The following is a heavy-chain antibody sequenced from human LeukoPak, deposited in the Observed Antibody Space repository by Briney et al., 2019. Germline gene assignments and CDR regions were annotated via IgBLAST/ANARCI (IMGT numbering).Heavy chain of an antibody. Sequence: SETLSLTCNVSGYSISSGYFWGWVRQAPGKGLEWIGSVYQRATVHYNPSLKSRVTISLDTSKNHFSLNLRSMQASDTAVYYCARAFCVGECFVLHIFFDSWGQGTLVTVSS. V-gene: IGHV4-38-2*02. CDR2: VYQRATV. CDR3: ARAFCVGECFVLHIFFDS. CDR1: GYSISSGYF. J-gene: IGHJ4*02. D-gene: IGHD2-21*01.